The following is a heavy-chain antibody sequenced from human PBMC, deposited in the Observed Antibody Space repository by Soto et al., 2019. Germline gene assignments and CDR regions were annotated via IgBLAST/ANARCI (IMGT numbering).Heavy chain of an antibody. D-gene: IGHD1-26*01. Sequence: GESLKISCKGSGYSFTSYWIGWVRQMPGKGLEWMGIIYPGDSDTRYSPSFQGQVTISADKSISTAYLQWSSLKASDTAMYYCARLGPSGSYFSLRAFDYWGQGTLVTVSS. CDR2: IYPGDSDT. J-gene: IGHJ4*02. CDR1: GYSFTSYW. CDR3: ARLGPSGSYFSLRAFDY. V-gene: IGHV5-51*01.